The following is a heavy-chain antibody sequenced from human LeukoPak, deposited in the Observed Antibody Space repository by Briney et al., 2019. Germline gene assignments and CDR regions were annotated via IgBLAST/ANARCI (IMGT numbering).Heavy chain of an antibody. CDR3: ASASHLSVLGDY. CDR2: FHHSGST. CDR1: SSSISSDYF. J-gene: IGHJ4*02. D-gene: IGHD5/OR15-5a*01. Sequence: SETLSLTRSVSSSSISSDYFWTWIRQSPGKGLQWIATFHHSGSTYYNPSLKSRVTILSDASKNHFSLNLRSVTAADTAVYYCASASHLSVLGDYWGQGTLVTVSS. V-gene: IGHV4-38-2*02.